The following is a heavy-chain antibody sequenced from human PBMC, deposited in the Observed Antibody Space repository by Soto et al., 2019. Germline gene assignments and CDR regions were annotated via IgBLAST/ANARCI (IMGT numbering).Heavy chain of an antibody. V-gene: IGHV4-34*01. Sequence: QVQLQQWGAGLLKPSETLSLTCAVYGGSFSGYYWSWIRQPPGKGLEWIGEINHSGSTNYNPSLKSRVTISVDTSKNQFSLKLSSVTAADTAVYYCASLYGYYYYYGMDVWGQGTTVTVSS. CDR1: GGSFSGYY. CDR3: ASLYGYYYYYGMDV. J-gene: IGHJ6*02. CDR2: INHSGST. D-gene: IGHD4-17*01.